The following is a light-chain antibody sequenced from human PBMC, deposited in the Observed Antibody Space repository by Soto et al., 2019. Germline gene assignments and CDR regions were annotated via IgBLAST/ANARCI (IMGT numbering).Light chain of an antibody. CDR1: QSVRSN. CDR2: GAS. Sequence: EIVMTQSPATLSVSPGERATLSCRASQSVRSNLAWYQQKHGQAPRLLIYGASTRATGIPARFSGSGSGTELTINISSLQSEDGEVYYGQHYNYWLWTFGQGTKVDIK. V-gene: IGKV3-15*01. J-gene: IGKJ1*01. CDR3: QHYNYWLWT.